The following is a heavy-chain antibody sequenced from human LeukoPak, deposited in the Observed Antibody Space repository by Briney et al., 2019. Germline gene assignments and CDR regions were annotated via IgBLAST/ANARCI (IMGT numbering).Heavy chain of an antibody. CDR2: IYISGGT. D-gene: IGHD3-3*01. Sequence: GGSLRLSCAASGFTVSGNYMTWVRQAPGQGLEWVSVIYISGGTYYADSVKGRFTISRDNSKNTLYLQMSSLRAEDTAVYYCATDRGWRTSGYYLYYFEYWGQGTLVTFSS. V-gene: IGHV3-53*01. CDR1: GFTVSGNY. CDR3: ATDRGWRTSGYYLYYFEY. J-gene: IGHJ4*02.